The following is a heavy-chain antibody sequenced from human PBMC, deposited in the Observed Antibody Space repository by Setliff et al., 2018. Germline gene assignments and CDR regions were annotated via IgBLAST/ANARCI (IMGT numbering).Heavy chain of an antibody. V-gene: IGHV1-69*13. CDR3: ARDSRGLVPAAIEGSYYYYGMDV. CDR1: GGTFSSYA. Sequence: ASVKVSCKASGGTFSSYAISWVRQAPGQGLEWMGGIIPIFGTANYAQKFQGRVTITADESASTAYMELSSLRSEDTAVYYCARDSRGLVPAAIEGSYYYYGMDVWGQGTTVTSP. J-gene: IGHJ6*02. CDR2: IIPIFGTA. D-gene: IGHD2-2*02.